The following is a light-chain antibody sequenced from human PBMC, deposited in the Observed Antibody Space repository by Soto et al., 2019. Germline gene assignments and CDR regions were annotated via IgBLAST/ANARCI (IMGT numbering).Light chain of an antibody. V-gene: IGKV1-5*03. CDR1: QSISSW. CDR3: QQYNSYPWT. Sequence: DIQMTQSPSTLSASVGDRVTITCRASQSISSWLAWYQQKPGKAPKLLIYKASSFESGVPSRFSGSGSGTEFTLTISSLQPDDFAPYYCQQYNSYPWTFGQGTKVEIK. CDR2: KAS. J-gene: IGKJ1*01.